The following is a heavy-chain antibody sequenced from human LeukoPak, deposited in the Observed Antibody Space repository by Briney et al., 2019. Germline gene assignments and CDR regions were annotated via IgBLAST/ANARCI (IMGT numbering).Heavy chain of an antibody. CDR2: ISSSSSTI. CDR1: GFTFSSYS. J-gene: IGHJ6*03. CDR3: ARADLYYYYYYMDV. V-gene: IGHV3-48*02. Sequence: GGSLRLSCAASGFTFSSYSMNWVRQAPGKGLEWVLYISSSSSTIYYADSVKGRFTISRDNAKNSLYLQMNSLRDEDTAVYYCARADLYYYYYYMDVWGKGTTVTVSS.